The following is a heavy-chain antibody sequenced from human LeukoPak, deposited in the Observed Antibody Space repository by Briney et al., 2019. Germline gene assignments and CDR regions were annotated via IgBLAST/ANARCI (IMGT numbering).Heavy chain of an antibody. Sequence: GGSLRLSCAASGFTFSSYAMHWVRQAPGKGLEWVAVISYDGSNKYYADSVKGRLTISRDNSKNTLYLQMNSLRAEDTAVYYCARDLTLRYFDWLSYGMDVWGQGTTVTVSS. CDR2: ISYDGSNK. V-gene: IGHV3-30-3*01. CDR3: ARDLTLRYFDWLSYGMDV. CDR1: GFTFSSYA. J-gene: IGHJ6*02. D-gene: IGHD3-9*01.